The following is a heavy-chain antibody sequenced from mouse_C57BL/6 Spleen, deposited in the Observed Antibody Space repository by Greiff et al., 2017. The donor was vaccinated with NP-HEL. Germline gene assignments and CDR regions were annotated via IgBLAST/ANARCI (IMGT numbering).Heavy chain of an antibody. V-gene: IGHV1-52*01. D-gene: IGHD2-2*01. CDR3: ARGEMENGYGVAMDG. J-gene: IGHJ4*01. CDR2: IDPSDSET. Sequence: QVQLQQPGAELVRPGSSVKLSCKASGYTFTSYWMHWVKQRPIQGLEWIGNIDPSDSETNYNQKFKDKATLTVDKSSSTAYMQLSSLTSEDSAVEYCARGEMENGYGVAMDGWGKGTSVTAAS. CDR1: GYTFTSYW.